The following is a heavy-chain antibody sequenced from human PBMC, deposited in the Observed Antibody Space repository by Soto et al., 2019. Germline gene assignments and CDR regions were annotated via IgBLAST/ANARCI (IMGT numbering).Heavy chain of an antibody. CDR2: IRSKANSYAT. V-gene: IGHV3-73*01. Sequence: PGGSLRLSCAASGFAFSGSAMHWVRQASGKGLEWVGRIRSKANSYATTYAASVEGRFTISRDDSKNTAYLQMNSLKTEDTAVYYCSRQGWGQGLDYFDKSGSSAPIDFWGHGTLVTVSS. CDR1: GFAFSGSA. J-gene: IGHJ4*03. D-gene: IGHD3-22*01. CDR3: SRQGWGQGLDYFDKSGSSAPIDF.